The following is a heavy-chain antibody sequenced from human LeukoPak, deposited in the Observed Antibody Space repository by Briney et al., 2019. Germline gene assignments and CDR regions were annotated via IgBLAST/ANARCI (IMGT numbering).Heavy chain of an antibody. CDR2: IRSKANSYAT. Sequence: PGGSLRLSCAASGFTFSGSAMHWVRQASGKGLEWVGRIRSKANSYATAYAASVKGRFTISRDDSKNTAYLQMNSLKTEDTAVYYCTSLQSNYYDSSGPGAFDIWGQGTMVTVSS. D-gene: IGHD3-22*01. V-gene: IGHV3-73*01. CDR3: TSLQSNYYDSSGPGAFDI. CDR1: GFTFSGSA. J-gene: IGHJ3*02.